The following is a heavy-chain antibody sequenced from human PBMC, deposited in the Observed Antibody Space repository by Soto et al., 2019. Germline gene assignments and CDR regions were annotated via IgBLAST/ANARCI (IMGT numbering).Heavy chain of an antibody. Sequence: ASVKVSCKASGYTFTSYGISWVRQAPGQGLEWMGWISAYNGNTNYAQKLQGRVTMTTDTSTSTAHMELRSLRSDDTALYYCARDGPWVAATMLGTLDPWGQGTLVTVSS. V-gene: IGHV1-18*01. J-gene: IGHJ5*02. D-gene: IGHD2-15*01. CDR2: ISAYNGNT. CDR1: GYTFTSYG. CDR3: ARDGPWVAATMLGTLDP.